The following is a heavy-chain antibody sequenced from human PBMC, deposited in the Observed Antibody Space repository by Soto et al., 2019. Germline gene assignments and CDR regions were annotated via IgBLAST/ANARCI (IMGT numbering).Heavy chain of an antibody. CDR2: MFYGVST. CDR3: ARLPSRHLVDY. V-gene: IGHV4-39*01. J-gene: IGHJ4*02. Sequence: LSLTCTVSGSSISSSAYYWVWIRQPPGKGLEWIGSMFYGVSTYYNPSLKSRVTVSVDTSKNQFSLNLSSVTAADTAVYYCARLPSRHLVDYWGQGTLVTVSS. D-gene: IGHD3-3*02. CDR1: GSSISSSAYY.